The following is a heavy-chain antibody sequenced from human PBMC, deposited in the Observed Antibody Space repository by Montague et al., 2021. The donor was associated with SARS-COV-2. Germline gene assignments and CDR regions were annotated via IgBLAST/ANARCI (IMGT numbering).Heavy chain of an antibody. CDR2: TYYRPKWYY. CDR1: GDSVSSNTAA. V-gene: IGHV6-1*01. J-gene: IGHJ4*02. D-gene: IGHD6-13*01. CDR3: ARDPRYSLSWSFDY. Sequence: CAISGDSVSSNTAACNWNRQSPSIGPERLVRTYYRPKWYYDYAVSVKSRMTISPDTSKNQFSLQLSSVTPEDRAVYYCARDPRYSLSWSFDYWGQGTLVTVSS.